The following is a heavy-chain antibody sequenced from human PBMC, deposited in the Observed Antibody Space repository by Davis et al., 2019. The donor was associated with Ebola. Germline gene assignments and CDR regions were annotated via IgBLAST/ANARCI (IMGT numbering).Heavy chain of an antibody. CDR1: GGTFSSYA. J-gene: IGHJ4*02. Sequence: AASVKVSCKASGGTFSSYAISWVRQAPGQGLEWMGGIIPIFGTASYAQKFQGRVTMTRDTSTSTVYMELSSLRSEDTAVYYCARDLSSSWLRAYFDYWGQGTLVTVSS. D-gene: IGHD6-13*01. CDR3: ARDLSSSWLRAYFDY. CDR2: IIPIFGTA. V-gene: IGHV1-69*05.